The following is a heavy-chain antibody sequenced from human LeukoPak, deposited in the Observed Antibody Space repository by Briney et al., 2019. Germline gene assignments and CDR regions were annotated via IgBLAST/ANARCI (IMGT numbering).Heavy chain of an antibody. V-gene: IGHV4-34*01. CDR1: GGSFSGYY. CDR3: ARGEVPHWFDP. Sequence: ASETLSLTCAVYGGSFSGYYWSWIRQPPGKGLEWIGEINHSGSTNYNPSLKSRVTISVDTSKNQFSLKLSSVTAADTAVYYCARGEVPHWFDPWGQGTLVTVSS. CDR2: INHSGST. J-gene: IGHJ5*02.